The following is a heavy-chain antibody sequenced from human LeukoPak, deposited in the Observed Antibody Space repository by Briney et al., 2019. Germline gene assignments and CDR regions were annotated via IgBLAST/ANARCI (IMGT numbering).Heavy chain of an antibody. CDR2: INHSGST. V-gene: IGHV4-34*01. CDR3: ARGYSSSWFDP. D-gene: IGHD6-13*01. J-gene: IGHJ5*02. CDR1: GGSFSGYY. Sequence: SETLFLTCAVYGGSFSGYYWSWIRQPPGKGLEWIGEINHSGSTNYNPSLKSRVTISVDTSKNQFSLKLSSVTAADTAVYYCARGYSSSWFDPWGQGTLVTVSS.